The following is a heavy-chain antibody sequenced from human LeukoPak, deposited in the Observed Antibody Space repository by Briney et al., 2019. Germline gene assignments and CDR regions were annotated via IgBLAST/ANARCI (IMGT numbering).Heavy chain of an antibody. J-gene: IGHJ6*03. V-gene: IGHV4-39*07. CDR2: IYYSGST. Sequence: PSETLSLTCTVSGGSISSSSYYWGWIRQPPGKGLEWIGSIYYSGSTYYNPSLKSRVTISVDTSKNQFSLKLSSVTAADTAVYYCASSGYSYGHLKNYYMDVWGKGTTVTVSS. CDR1: GGSISSSSYY. CDR3: ASSGYSYGHLKNYYMDV. D-gene: IGHD5-18*01.